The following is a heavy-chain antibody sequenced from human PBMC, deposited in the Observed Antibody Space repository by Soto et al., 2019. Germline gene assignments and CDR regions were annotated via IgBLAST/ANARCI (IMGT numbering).Heavy chain of an antibody. CDR1: GGSISSSSYY. D-gene: IGHD5-18*01. CDR2: IYYSGST. V-gene: IGHV4-39*01. Sequence: SETLSLTCTVSGGSISSSSYYWGWIRQPPGKGLEWIGSIYYSGSTYYNPSLKSRVTISVDTSKNQFSLKLSSVTAADTAVYYCARHDMDSYGTEYWGQGTLVTVSS. J-gene: IGHJ4*02. CDR3: ARHDMDSYGTEY.